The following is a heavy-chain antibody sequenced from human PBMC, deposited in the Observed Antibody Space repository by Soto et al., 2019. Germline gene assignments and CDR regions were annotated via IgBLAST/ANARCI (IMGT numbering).Heavy chain of an antibody. D-gene: IGHD2-8*01. CDR3: AVTDLPFRPLTEPTENGMDV. V-gene: IGHV1-58*01. CDR1: GFSFGDSA. CDR2: IVVVNGNT. Sequence: ELVQSGPEAREPGTSVKVSCRASGFSFGDSAVQGVRQGRGQRLEWIGWIVVVNGNTNYAPRFEGRVTLTRDASTSTSHMELTSLSSDDTAVYFCAVTDLPFRPLTEPTENGMDVWGQGTTVTVSS. J-gene: IGHJ6*02.